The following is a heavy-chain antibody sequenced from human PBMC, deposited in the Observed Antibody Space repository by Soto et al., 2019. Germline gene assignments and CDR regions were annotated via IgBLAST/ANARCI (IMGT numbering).Heavy chain of an antibody. D-gene: IGHD3-10*01. Sequence: GESLKISCKGSGYSFTSYWIGWVRQMPGKGLEWMGIIYPGDSDTRYSPSFQGQVTISADKSISTAYLQWSSLKASDTAMYYCAGHHGPSYYYGSESFNYYYGMDVWGQGTTVTVSS. CDR1: GYSFTSYW. CDR2: IYPGDSDT. CDR3: AGHHGPSYYYGSESFNYYYGMDV. J-gene: IGHJ6*02. V-gene: IGHV5-51*01.